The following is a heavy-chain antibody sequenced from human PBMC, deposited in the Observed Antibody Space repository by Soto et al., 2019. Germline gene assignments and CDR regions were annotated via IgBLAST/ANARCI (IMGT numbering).Heavy chain of an antibody. CDR2: IYSGGST. D-gene: IGHD3-22*01. CDR3: ARDRPEYYYDSSGYYPF. Sequence: EVQLVESGGGLVQPGGSLRLSCAASGFTVSSNYMSWVRQAPGKGLEWVSVIYSGGSTYYADSVKGRFTISRDNSKKPXYLQMNGLRAEDTAVYYCARDRPEYYYDSSGYYPFWGQGTLVTVSS. V-gene: IGHV3-66*01. J-gene: IGHJ4*02. CDR1: GFTVSSNY.